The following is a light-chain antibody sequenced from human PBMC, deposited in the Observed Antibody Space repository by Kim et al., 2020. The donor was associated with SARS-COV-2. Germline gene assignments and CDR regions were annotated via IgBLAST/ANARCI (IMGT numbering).Light chain of an antibody. J-gene: IGLJ2*01. V-gene: IGLV3-1*01. Sequence: SYELTQPPSVSVSPGQTASITCSGDKLGDKYASWYQQKPGQSPVVVIYQDNKRPSGIPERFSGSSSGNTATLTIRETQAMDEADYYCQAWDSNTVVFGGGTQLTVL. CDR3: QAWDSNTVV. CDR2: QDN. CDR1: KLGDKY.